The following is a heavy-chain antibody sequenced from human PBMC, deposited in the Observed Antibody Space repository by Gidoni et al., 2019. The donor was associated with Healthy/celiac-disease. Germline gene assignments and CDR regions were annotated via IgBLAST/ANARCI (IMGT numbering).Heavy chain of an antibody. V-gene: IGHV3-30*18. CDR3: AKDLNGIAAAGSPGY. J-gene: IGHJ4*02. D-gene: IGHD6-13*01. CDR1: GFTFSSHG. CDR2: ISYDGSNK. Sequence: QVQLVESGGGVVQPGRSLRLSCAASGFTFSSHGMHWVRQAPGKGLEWVAAISYDGSNKYYADSVKGRFTISRDNSKNTLYLQMNSLRAEDTAVYYCAKDLNGIAAAGSPGYWGQGTLVTVSS.